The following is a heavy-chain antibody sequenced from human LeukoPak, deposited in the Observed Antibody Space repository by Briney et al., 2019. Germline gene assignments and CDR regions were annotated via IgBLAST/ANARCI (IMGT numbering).Heavy chain of an antibody. Sequence: SVKVSCKASGGTFSSYAISWVRQAPGQGLEWTGRIIPILGIANYAQKFQGRVTITAGKSTSTAYMELSSLRSEDTAVYYCARVGSESLSSWGQGTLVTVSS. CDR3: ARVGSESLSS. J-gene: IGHJ5*02. CDR1: GGTFSSYA. D-gene: IGHD3-10*01. CDR2: IIPILGIA. V-gene: IGHV1-69*04.